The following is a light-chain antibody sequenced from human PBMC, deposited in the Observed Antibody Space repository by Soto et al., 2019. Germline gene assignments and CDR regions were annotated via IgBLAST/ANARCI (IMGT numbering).Light chain of an antibody. V-gene: IGLV1-44*01. CDR3: AAWDDSLNEYV. CDR2: SHS. CDR1: SSNIGANP. Sequence: QSVLTQPPSASGTPWQRVTFSWSVSSSNIGANPVNWYQQLPGTAPKLLIYSHSQRPSGVPDRFSGSKSGTSASLAISGLQSEDEADYYCAAWDDSLNEYVFGTGTKVIVL. J-gene: IGLJ1*01.